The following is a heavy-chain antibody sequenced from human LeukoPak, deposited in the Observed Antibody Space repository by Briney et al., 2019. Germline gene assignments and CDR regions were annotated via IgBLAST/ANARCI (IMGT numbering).Heavy chain of an antibody. V-gene: IGHV3-20*01. CDR2: INWNGGST. CDR3: AKAGGDTAMGSFDY. J-gene: IGHJ4*02. Sequence: GGSLRLSCAASGFTFEDYGMSWVRQAPGKGLEWVSGINWNGGSTGYADSVKGRFTISRDNAKNSLYLQMNSLRAEDTALYHCAKAGGDTAMGSFDYWGQGTLVTVSS. D-gene: IGHD5-18*01. CDR1: GFTFEDYG.